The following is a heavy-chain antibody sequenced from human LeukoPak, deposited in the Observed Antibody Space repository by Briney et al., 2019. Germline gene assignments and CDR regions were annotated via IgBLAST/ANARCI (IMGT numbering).Heavy chain of an antibody. CDR3: ARDHRGGAFVDY. CDR2: ISSSSSYI. J-gene: IGHJ4*02. CDR1: GSTFSSYS. V-gene: IGHV3-21*01. Sequence: GGSLRLSCAASGSTFSSYSMNWVRQAPGKGLEWVSSISSSSSYIYYADSVKGRFTISRDNAKNSLYLQMNSLRAEDTAVYYCARDHRGGAFVDYWGQGTLVTVSS. D-gene: IGHD3-16*01.